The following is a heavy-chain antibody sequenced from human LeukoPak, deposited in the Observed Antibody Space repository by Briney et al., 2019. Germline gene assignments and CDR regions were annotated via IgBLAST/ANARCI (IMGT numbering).Heavy chain of an antibody. D-gene: IGHD3-22*01. CDR3: ARGLYYYDSSGMYYFDY. Sequence: PSETLSLTCAVYGGSFSGYYWSWIRQPPGKGLEWIGEINHSGSTNYNPSLKSRVTISVDTSKNQFSLKLSSVTAADTAVYYCARGLYYYDSSGMYYFDYWGQGTLVTVSS. J-gene: IGHJ4*02. CDR2: INHSGST. CDR1: GGSFSGYY. V-gene: IGHV4-34*01.